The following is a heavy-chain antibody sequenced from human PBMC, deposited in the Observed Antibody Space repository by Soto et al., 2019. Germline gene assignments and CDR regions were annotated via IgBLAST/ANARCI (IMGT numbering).Heavy chain of an antibody. V-gene: IGHV4-31*03. Sequence: PSETLSLTCTVSGGSISSGGYHWSWIRQHPGKGLEWIGYIYYSGSTYYNPSLKSRVTISVDTSKNQFSLKLSSVTAADTAVYYCASGRYIVVVPAAPRIDAFDIWGQGTMVTVSS. CDR3: ASGRYIVVVPAAPRIDAFDI. CDR2: IYYSGST. CDR1: GGSISSGGYH. D-gene: IGHD2-2*01. J-gene: IGHJ3*02.